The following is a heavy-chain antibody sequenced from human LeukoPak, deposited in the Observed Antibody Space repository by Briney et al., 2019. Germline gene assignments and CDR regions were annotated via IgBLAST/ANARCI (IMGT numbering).Heavy chain of an antibody. CDR3: ARDSGLYSSSSIWFDP. Sequence: ASVKVSCKASGYTFTGYYMHWVRQAPGQGLEWMGRINPNSGGTNYARKFQGRVTMTRDTSISTAYMELSRLRSDDTAVYYCARDSGLYSSSSIWFDPWGQGTLVTVSS. J-gene: IGHJ5*02. CDR1: GYTFTGYY. CDR2: INPNSGGT. V-gene: IGHV1-2*06. D-gene: IGHD6-6*01.